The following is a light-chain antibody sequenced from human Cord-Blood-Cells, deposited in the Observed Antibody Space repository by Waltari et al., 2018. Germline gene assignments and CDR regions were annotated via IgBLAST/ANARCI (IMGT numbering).Light chain of an antibody. CDR1: SSNIGSNT. Sequence: QSVLTQPTSASGTPGQRVTISCSGCSSNIGSNTVNWYQQLPGTAPKLLIYSNNQRHSGVPDRFSGSKSGTSASLAISGLQSEDEADYYCAAWDDSLNGWVFGGGTKLTVL. V-gene: IGLV1-44*01. J-gene: IGLJ3*02. CDR3: AAWDDSLNGWV. CDR2: SNN.